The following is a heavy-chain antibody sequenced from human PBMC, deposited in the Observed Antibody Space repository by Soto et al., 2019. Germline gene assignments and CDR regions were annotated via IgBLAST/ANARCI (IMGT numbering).Heavy chain of an antibody. CDR1: GYTFTGYY. CDR3: TTRYDYVWGSYLYTLPFDY. V-gene: IGHV1-2*04. Sequence: ASVKVSCKASGYTFTGYYMHWVRQAPGQGLEWMGWINPNSGGTNYAQKFQGWVTMTRDTSISTAYMELSRLRSDDTAVYYCTTRYDYVWGSYLYTLPFDYWGQGTLVTVSS. D-gene: IGHD3-16*02. J-gene: IGHJ4*02. CDR2: INPNSGGT.